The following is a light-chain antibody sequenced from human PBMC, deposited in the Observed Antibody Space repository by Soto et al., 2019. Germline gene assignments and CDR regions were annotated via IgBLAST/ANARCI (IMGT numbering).Light chain of an antibody. V-gene: IGKV1-5*03. CDR3: QQYNSYSYT. CDR1: QSISSW. J-gene: IGKJ2*01. CDR2: KAS. Sequence: DIQMTQSPSTLSASVGDRVTIACRASQSISSWLAWYQQKPGKAPKLLIYKASSLESGVPSRFSGSGSGTEFTLTISSQQPGDFATYYCQQYNSYSYTFGQGTKLEIK.